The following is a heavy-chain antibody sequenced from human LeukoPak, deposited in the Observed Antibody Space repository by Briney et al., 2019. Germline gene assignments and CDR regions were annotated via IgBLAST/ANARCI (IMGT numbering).Heavy chain of an antibody. Sequence: GGSLRLSCAASGFTFSGYWMSWVRQAPGKGLEWVANIKQDESETYYVDSMKGRFTISRDNAKNSLFLQMDSLRAEDTAVYFCAREVSLWFSDVWGRGDLVTVSS. CDR3: AREVSLWFSDV. CDR2: IKQDESET. CDR1: GFTFSGYW. V-gene: IGHV3-7*01. J-gene: IGHJ2*01.